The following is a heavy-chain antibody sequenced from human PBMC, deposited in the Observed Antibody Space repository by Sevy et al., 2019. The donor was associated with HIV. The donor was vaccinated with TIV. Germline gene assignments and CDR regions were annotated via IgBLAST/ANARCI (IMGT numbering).Heavy chain of an antibody. Sequence: SETLSLTCAVSGGSISSGGYSWSWIRQPPGKGLEWIGYIYHSGSTYYNSSLKSRVTISVDRAKNQFSLKLSSVTAADTAMYYCARKVYGVSAYFDYWGQGTLVTVSS. CDR3: ARKVYGVSAYFDY. J-gene: IGHJ4*02. D-gene: IGHD4-17*01. V-gene: IGHV4-30-2*01. CDR1: GGSISSGGYS. CDR2: IYHSGST.